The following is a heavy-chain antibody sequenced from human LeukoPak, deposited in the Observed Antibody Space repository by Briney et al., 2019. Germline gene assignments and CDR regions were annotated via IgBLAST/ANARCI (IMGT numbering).Heavy chain of an antibody. J-gene: IGHJ4*02. D-gene: IGHD4-11*01. CDR3: AKEALGQYYFDY. Sequence: GGSLRLSCVASGFTFSSYAMSWVRQAPGKGLEWVSAISGSDGFTYYADSVKGRFTISRDNSKNTLYLQMNSLRAEDTAVYYCAKEALGQYYFDYWGQGTLVTVSS. CDR2: ISGSDGFT. V-gene: IGHV3-23*01. CDR1: GFTFSSYA.